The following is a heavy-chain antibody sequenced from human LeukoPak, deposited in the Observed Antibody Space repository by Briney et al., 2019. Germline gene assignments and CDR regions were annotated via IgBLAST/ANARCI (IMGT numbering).Heavy chain of an antibody. J-gene: IGHJ5*02. CDR1: GYTFTSYG. CDR2: ISAYNGNT. V-gene: IGHV1-18*01. D-gene: IGHD3-10*01. Sequence: ASVKVSCKASGYTFTSYGISWVRQAPGQGLEWMGWISAYNGNTNYAQKLQGRVTMTTDTSTSTAYMEMRSLRSDDTAVYYCARGWVGYYGSGSGGDWFDPWGQGTLVTVSS. CDR3: ARGWVGYYGSGSGGDWFDP.